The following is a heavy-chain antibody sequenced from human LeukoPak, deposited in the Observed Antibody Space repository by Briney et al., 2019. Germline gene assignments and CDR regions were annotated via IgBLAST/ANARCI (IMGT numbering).Heavy chain of an antibody. CDR1: GFTFSSYA. CDR2: ISGSGGST. J-gene: IGHJ4*01. V-gene: IGHV3-23*01. CDR3: AKDRGYDFWSGYYTNSVDY. D-gene: IGHD3-3*01. Sequence: GGSLRLSCAASGFTFSSYAMSWVRQAPGKGLEWVSAISGSGGSTYYADSVKGRFTISRDNSKNTLYLQMNSLRAEDTAVYYCAKDRGYDFWSGYYTNSVDYWGHGTLVTVSS.